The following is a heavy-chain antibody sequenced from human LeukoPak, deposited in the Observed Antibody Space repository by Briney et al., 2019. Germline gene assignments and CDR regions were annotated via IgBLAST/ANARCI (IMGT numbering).Heavy chain of an antibody. J-gene: IGHJ6*04. D-gene: IGHD3-9*01. CDR2: TKNKANSYTT. CDR1: GFTFSDHY. Sequence: GGSLRLSCAASGFTFSDHYMGWVRQAPGKGLEWVGRTKNKANSYTTQYAASVKGRFTISRDDSKNSLYLQMNGLKTEDTAVYYCARGSSGVTISSYGMDVWGKGTTVTVSS. V-gene: IGHV3-72*01. CDR3: ARGSSGVTISSYGMDV.